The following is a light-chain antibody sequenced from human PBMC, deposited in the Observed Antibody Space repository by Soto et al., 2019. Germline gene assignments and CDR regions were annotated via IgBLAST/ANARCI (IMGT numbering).Light chain of an antibody. V-gene: IGKV3-20*01. CDR3: QKYGSSARM. CDR1: QSVSSNY. J-gene: IGKJ1*01. Sequence: ELVLTQSPGTLSLSPGNRATFSCRASQSVSSNYLAWYQQKPGQAPRLLIYGSFMRATGIPDSFSGSGSGPDFPLSISIMGPADVAVYCCQKYGSSARMFVHRTMAEIK. CDR2: GSF.